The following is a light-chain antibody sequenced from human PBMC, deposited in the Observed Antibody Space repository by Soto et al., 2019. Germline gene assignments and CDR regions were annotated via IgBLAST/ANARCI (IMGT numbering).Light chain of an antibody. V-gene: IGKV3-11*01. CDR3: QQCNSGPQWT. J-gene: IGKJ1*01. CDR2: DAS. CDR1: QSVGTF. Sequence: EIVSTQSPATLSSSPRERATLSCRASQSVGTFVAWYQQKPGQAPRLLIYDASNRAAGIPARFSGSGSGTDFTLTISFLEPENFAVYYCQQCNSGPQWTFAPGTNVDIK.